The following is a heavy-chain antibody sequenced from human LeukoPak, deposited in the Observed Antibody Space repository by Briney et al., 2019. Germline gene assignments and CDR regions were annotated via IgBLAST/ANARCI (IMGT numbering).Heavy chain of an antibody. CDR1: GYTFTSYY. D-gene: IGHD4-23*01. CDR3: ARGDYGGSQKRLWYFDL. J-gene: IGHJ2*01. CDR2: INPSGGST. Sequence: GASVKVSCKASGYTFTSYYMHWVRQAPGQGLEWMGIINPSGGSTSYAQKFQGRVTMTRDTSTSTVYMELSSLRSEDTAVYYCARGDYGGSQKRLWYFDLWGRGTLVTVSS. V-gene: IGHV1-46*01.